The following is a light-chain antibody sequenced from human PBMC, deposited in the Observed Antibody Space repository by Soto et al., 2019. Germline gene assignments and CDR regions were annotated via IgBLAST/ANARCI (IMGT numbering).Light chain of an antibody. V-gene: IGKV3-15*01. Sequence: EVMLIQSPATRSMSPGERATLSCRASETVATNLAWYQQKPGQAPRLLISGASTRAAGISDRFRGGGSGTELTLTITSLRSEDSGTYYCQQYFEWPPMTFGQGTKVDIK. J-gene: IGKJ1*01. CDR3: QQYFEWPPMT. CDR1: ETVATN. CDR2: GAS.